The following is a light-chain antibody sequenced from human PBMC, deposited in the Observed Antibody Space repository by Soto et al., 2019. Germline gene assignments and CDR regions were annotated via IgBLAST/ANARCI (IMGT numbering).Light chain of an antibody. J-gene: IGKJ5*01. CDR2: GAS. CDR3: QQRDSWPIT. CDR1: QSVDSY. V-gene: IGKV3-11*01. Sequence: EIGLTESPASLSLSPGERATLSCRASQSVDSYLVWYQQRPGQAPRLLIFGASNRATGIPARFSGSGSGTDFTLTISGLEPEDFAVYYCQQRDSWPITFGQGTRLEI.